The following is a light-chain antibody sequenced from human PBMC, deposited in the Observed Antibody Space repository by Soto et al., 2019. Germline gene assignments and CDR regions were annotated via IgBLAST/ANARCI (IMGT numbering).Light chain of an antibody. Sequence: EIVLTQSPGTLSLSPGERATLSCRARQSVSGSYLAWYQQKPGQSPRLLIYDASSRATGIQDRFSGSGSGTDVTLTTSRLEPEDFAVYYCQQYATRPWTFGQGTKVESK. J-gene: IGKJ1*01. CDR3: QQYATRPWT. CDR1: QSVSGSY. CDR2: DAS. V-gene: IGKV3-20*01.